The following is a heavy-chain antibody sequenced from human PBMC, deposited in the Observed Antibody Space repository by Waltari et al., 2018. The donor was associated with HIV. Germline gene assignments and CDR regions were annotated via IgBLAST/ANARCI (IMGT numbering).Heavy chain of an antibody. V-gene: IGHV1-46*01. Sequence: QVQLVPSGAEVKKPGASVKVYCKASGYHFTNYYIHWVRQAPGQGLEWMARINPSGGSTSHAQKFQGRVTMTRDTSTSTVYMELSSLRSEDTAVYYCARDKAVGIITSVFNMWGQGTMVIVSS. CDR3: ARDKAVGIITSVFNM. J-gene: IGHJ3*02. D-gene: IGHD3-3*01. CDR2: INPSGGST. CDR1: GYHFTNYY.